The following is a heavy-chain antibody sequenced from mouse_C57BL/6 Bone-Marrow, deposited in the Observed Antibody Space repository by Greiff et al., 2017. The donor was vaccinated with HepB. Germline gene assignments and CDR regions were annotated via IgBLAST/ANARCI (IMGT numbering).Heavy chain of an antibody. V-gene: IGHV14-4*01. CDR2: IDPENGDT. D-gene: IGHD2-10*01. CDR3: TTQGLLPAIGY. Sequence: VQLKESGAELVRPGASVKLSCTASGFNIKDDYMHWVKQRPEQGLEWIGWIDPENGDTEYASKFQGKATITADTSSNTAYLQLSSLTSEDTAVYYCTTQGLLPAIGYWGQGTSVTVSS. CDR1: GFNIKDDY. J-gene: IGHJ4*01.